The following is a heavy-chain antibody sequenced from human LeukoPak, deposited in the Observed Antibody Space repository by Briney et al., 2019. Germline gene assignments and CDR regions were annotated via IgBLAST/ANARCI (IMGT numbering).Heavy chain of an antibody. V-gene: IGHV3-21*01. Sequence: GGSLRLSCAASGFTFSSYSMNWVRQAPGKGLECVSSISSSSSYIYYADSVKGRFTISRDNAKNSLYLQMNSLRAEDTAVYFCARRQRVVPGVIHYWGQGTLVTVSS. CDR2: ISSSSSYI. D-gene: IGHD3-10*01. CDR1: GFTFSSYS. J-gene: IGHJ4*02. CDR3: ARRQRVVPGVIHY.